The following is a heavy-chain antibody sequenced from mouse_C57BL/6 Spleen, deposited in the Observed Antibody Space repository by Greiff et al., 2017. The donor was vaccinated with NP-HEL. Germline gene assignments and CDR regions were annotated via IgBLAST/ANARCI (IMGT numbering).Heavy chain of an antibody. CDR1: GYTFTDYE. J-gene: IGHJ4*01. Sequence: VKLQESGAELVRPGASVTLSCKASGYTFTDYEMHWVKQTPVHGLEWIGAIDPETGGTAYNQKFKGKAILTADKSSSTAYMELRSLTSEDSAVYYCTRVDYDRVYAMDYWGQGTSVTVSS. V-gene: IGHV1-15*01. D-gene: IGHD2-4*01. CDR3: TRVDYDRVYAMDY. CDR2: IDPETGGT.